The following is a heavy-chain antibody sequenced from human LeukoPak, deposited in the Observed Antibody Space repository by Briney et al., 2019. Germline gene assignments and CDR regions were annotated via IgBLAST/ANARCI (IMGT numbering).Heavy chain of an antibody. V-gene: IGHV3-48*03. CDR1: GFTFSSYE. CDR3: ARDGDYDSSGYDY. Sequence: PGGSLRLSCAASGFTFSSYEMNWVCQAPGKGLEWVSYISSSGSTTYYADSVKGRFTISRDNAKNSLYLQMNSLRAEDTAVYYCARDGDYDSSGYDYWGQGTLVTVSS. D-gene: IGHD3-22*01. CDR2: ISSSGSTT. J-gene: IGHJ4*02.